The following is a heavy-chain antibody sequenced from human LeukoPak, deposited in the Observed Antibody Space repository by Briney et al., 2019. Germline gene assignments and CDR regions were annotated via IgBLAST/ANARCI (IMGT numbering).Heavy chain of an antibody. V-gene: IGHV3-7*01. CDR1: GFTFSSYW. Sequence: PGGSLRLSCAASGFTFSSYWMSWVRQAPGKGLEWVAYIKQDGREKDYVDSVKGRFTISRDNAKNSLYLQMNSLRAEDTAVYYCAELGITMIGGVWGKGTTVTISS. CDR2: IKQDGREK. CDR3: AELGITMIGGV. D-gene: IGHD3-10*02. J-gene: IGHJ6*04.